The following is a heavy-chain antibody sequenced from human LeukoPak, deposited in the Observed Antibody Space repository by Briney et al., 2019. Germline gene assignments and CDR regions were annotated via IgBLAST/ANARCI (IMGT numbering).Heavy chain of an antibody. J-gene: IGHJ3*01. CDR3: ARHGPVVTATDAFDL. CDR2: IYYSGRT. CDR1: GGSISSSPYY. V-gene: IGHV4-39*01. Sequence: PSETLSLTCTVSGGSISSSPYYWGWIRQPPGKGLEWIGSIYYSGRTDYNPSLKSRVTIFVDTSKNQLSLRLSAVTAADTAVYYCARHGPVVTATDAFDLWGQGTMVTVSS. D-gene: IGHD2-21*02.